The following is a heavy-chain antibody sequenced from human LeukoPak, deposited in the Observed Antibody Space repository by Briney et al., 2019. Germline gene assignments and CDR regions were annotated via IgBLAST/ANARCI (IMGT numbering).Heavy chain of an antibody. CDR2: ISSSGSSI. CDR3: ARTEEEKDGFLGTYYFDY. J-gene: IGHJ4*02. V-gene: IGHV3-11*01. Sequence: GGSLRLSCGASGFTFSDYYMSWIRQTPGKGLEWLAYISSSGSSIDYADSVKGRFTVSRDNGKNSLFLQMNSLRAEDTAVYYCARTEEEKDGFLGTYYFDYWGQGTLVTVSS. CDR1: GFTFSDYY.